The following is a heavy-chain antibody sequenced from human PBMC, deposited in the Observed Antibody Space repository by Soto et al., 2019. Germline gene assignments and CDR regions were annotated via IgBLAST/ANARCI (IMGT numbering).Heavy chain of an antibody. J-gene: IGHJ4*02. CDR1: GFTFSSYA. Sequence: GGSLRLSCAASGFTFSSYAMNWVRQAPGKGLEWVSAISGSGGSIYYADSVEGRFTISRDNSKNMLFLQMNSLRAEDTAVYYCSKTTTARIAVAPRGLFDYWGQGTLVTVSS. CDR2: ISGSGGSI. V-gene: IGHV3-23*01. CDR3: SKTTTARIAVAPRGLFDY. D-gene: IGHD6-19*01.